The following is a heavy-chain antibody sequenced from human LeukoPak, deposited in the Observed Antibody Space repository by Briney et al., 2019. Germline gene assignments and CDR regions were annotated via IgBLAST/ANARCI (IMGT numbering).Heavy chain of an antibody. V-gene: IGHV3-30*02. J-gene: IGHJ4*02. CDR1: GFTFITYG. D-gene: IGHD3-16*01. CDR2: IHYDGSKN. Sequence: GGSLRLSCAASGFTFITYGVHWVRQVPGMGLEWLAFIHYDGSKNYYADSVKGRFTISRDNSKNTLYLQMSSLRPEDTAVYYCAKAHTASLSRGYLDYWGQGTLVTVSS. CDR3: AKAHTASLSRGYLDY.